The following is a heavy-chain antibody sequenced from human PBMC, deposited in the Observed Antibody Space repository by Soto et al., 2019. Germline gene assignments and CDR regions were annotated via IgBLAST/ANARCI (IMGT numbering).Heavy chain of an antibody. CDR2: ISYDGSNK. Sequence: GGSLRLSCAASGFTSSSYGMHWVRQAPGKGLEWVAVISYDGSNKYYADSVKGRFTISRDNSKNTLYLQMNSLRAEDTTVYYWAKDSSRGALDGWGQVTLVTVFS. CDR3: AKDSSRGALDG. D-gene: IGHD3-10*01. V-gene: IGHV3-30*18. J-gene: IGHJ4*02. CDR1: GFTSSSYG.